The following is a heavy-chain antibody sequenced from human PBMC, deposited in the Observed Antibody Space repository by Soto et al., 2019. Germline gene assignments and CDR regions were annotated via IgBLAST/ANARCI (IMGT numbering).Heavy chain of an antibody. V-gene: IGHV1-46*01. CDR2: INPSGGST. CDR1: GYTFTIYY. Sequence: ASVKVSCKASGYTFTIYYMHWVRQAPGQGLEWMGIINPSGGSTSYAQKFQGRVTMTRDTSTSTVYMELSSLRSEDTVVYYCAREAGVSTVTSYYYYYGMDVWGQGTTVTVSS. D-gene: IGHD4-4*01. CDR3: AREAGVSTVTSYYYYYGMDV. J-gene: IGHJ6*02.